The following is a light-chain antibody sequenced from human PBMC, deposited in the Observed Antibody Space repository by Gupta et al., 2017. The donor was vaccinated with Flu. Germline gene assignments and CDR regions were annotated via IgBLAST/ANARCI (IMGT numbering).Light chain of an antibody. CDR3: QQYNNWPET. CDR1: QSVSTN. J-gene: IGKJ1*01. V-gene: IGKV3-15*01. CDR2: GTS. Sequence: PATLSVAPGERATLSCWASQSVSTNLAWYQQKPGQAPRLLIYGTSTTATGIPARFSGSGSGTEFTLTISSLQSEDFATYYCQQYNNWPETFGQGTKVEIK.